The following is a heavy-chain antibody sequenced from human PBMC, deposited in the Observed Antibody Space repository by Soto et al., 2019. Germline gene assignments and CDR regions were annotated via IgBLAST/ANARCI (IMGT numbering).Heavy chain of an antibody. J-gene: IGHJ6*02. Sequence: PSETLSLTCTVSGGSISGYYWSWIRQPPGKGLEWIGYMYNTGSTVYNPSFKSRVTISVDTSKNQFSLKLNSVTAADTAVYYCARDLWGYCGTDCYPLDVWGQGTVVTVSS. CDR2: MYNTGST. V-gene: IGHV4-59*01. CDR1: GGSISGYY. CDR3: ARDLWGYCGTDCYPLDV. D-gene: IGHD2-21*02.